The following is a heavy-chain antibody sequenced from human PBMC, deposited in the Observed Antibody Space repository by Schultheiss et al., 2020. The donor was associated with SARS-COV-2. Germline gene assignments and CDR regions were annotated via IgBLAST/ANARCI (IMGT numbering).Heavy chain of an antibody. CDR3: ARGTARYYYYMDV. Sequence: SQTLSLTCAVYGGSFSGYYWSWIRQPPGKGLEWIGEINHSGSTNYNPSLKSRVTISVDTSKNQFSLKLSSVTAADTAVYYCARGTARYYYYMDVWGKGTTVTVS. CDR2: INHSGST. V-gene: IGHV4-34*01. J-gene: IGHJ6*03. CDR1: GGSFSGYY.